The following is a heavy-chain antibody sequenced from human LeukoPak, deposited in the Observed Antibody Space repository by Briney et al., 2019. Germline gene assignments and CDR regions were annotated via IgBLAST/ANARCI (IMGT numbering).Heavy chain of an antibody. CDR3: ARALPWHIVVVPAAIEGWFDP. V-gene: IGHV4-39*07. CDR1: GGSISGSSYY. D-gene: IGHD2-2*01. J-gene: IGHJ5*02. CDR2: IYYSGST. Sequence: PSETLSLTCTVSGGSISGSSYYWGWIRQPPGKGLEWIGSIYYSGSTYYNPSLKSRVTISVDTSKNQFSLKLSSVTAADTAVYYCARALPWHIVVVPAAIEGWFDPWGQGTLVTVSS.